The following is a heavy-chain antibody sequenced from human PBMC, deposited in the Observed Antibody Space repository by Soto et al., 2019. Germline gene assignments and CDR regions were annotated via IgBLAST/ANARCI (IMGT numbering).Heavy chain of an antibody. D-gene: IGHD5-18*01. V-gene: IGHV1-69*12. J-gene: IGHJ6*02. CDR3: ARDSNWIQLWTARQLYYYGMAV. CDR1: GGTFSSYA. Sequence: QVQLVQSGAEVKKPGSSVKVSCKASGGTFSSYAISWVRQAPGQGLEWMGGIIPIFGTANYAQKFQGRVRISADESESAAYMELSGLRCEGTAVYYCARDSNWIQLWTARQLYYYGMAVWGQGTTVTVSS. CDR2: IIPIFGTA.